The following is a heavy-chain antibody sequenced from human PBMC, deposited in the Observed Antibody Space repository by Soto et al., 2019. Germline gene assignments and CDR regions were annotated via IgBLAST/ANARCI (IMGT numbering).Heavy chain of an antibody. Sequence: SETLSLTCAVYGGSFSGYYWSWIRQPPGKGLEWIGEINHSGSTNYNPSLKSRVTMSVDTSKNQFSLKLSSVTAADTAVYYCARVRTNDYAEAFDIWGQGTMVTVSS. V-gene: IGHV4-34*01. CDR3: ARVRTNDYAEAFDI. J-gene: IGHJ3*02. CDR1: GGSFSGYY. D-gene: IGHD2-2*01. CDR2: INHSGST.